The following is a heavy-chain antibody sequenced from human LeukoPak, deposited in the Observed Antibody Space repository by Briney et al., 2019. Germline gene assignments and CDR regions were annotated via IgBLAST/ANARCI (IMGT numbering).Heavy chain of an antibody. CDR3: ARDTNRSGSYYGYYYYMDV. J-gene: IGHJ6*03. D-gene: IGHD3-10*01. CDR1: GGLISSGSYY. Sequence: SETLSLTCTVSGGLISSGSYYWSWIRQPAGKGLEWIGRIYTSGSTNYNPSLKSRVTISVDTSKNQFSLKLSSVTAADTAVYYCARDTNRSGSYYGYYYYMDVWGKGTTVTVSS. CDR2: IYTSGST. V-gene: IGHV4-61*02.